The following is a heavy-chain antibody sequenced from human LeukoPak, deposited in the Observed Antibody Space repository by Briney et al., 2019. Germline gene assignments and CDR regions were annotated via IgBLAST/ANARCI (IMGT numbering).Heavy chain of an antibody. D-gene: IGHD1-1*01. CDR3: ARDKIEGPTKLDC. V-gene: IGHV3-7*01. J-gene: IGHJ4*02. CDR1: GFTFSSYW. CDR2: IKQDESEK. Sequence: PGGSLRLSCAASGFTFSSYWMSWVRQAPGKGLEWGANIKQDESEKYYVDSVKGRFTISRDNAKNSLYLQMNSLRAEDTAVYYCARDKIEGPTKLDCWGQGILVTVSS.